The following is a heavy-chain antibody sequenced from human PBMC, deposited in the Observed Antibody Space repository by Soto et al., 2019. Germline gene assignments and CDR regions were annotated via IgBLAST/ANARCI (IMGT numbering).Heavy chain of an antibody. CDR3: AKSSIVGAPVPFDY. D-gene: IGHD1-26*01. Sequence: EVQLLESGGGLVQPGGSLRLSCAASGFTFSSYAMSWVRQAPGKGLEWVSAISGSGGSTYYADSVKGRCTISRDNSKDALYPQMTSLRSEDTALYYCAKSSIVGAPVPFDYWGQGTLVTVSS. J-gene: IGHJ4*02. CDR2: ISGSGGST. V-gene: IGHV3-23*01. CDR1: GFTFSSYA.